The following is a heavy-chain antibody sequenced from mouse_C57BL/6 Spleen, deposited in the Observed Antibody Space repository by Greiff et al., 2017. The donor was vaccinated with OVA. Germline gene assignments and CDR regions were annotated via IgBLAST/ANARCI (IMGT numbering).Heavy chain of an antibody. V-gene: IGHV1-39*01. D-gene: IGHD2-5*01. Sequence: EVKLVESGPELVKPGASVKISCKASGYSFTDYNMNWVKQSNGKSLEWIGVINPNYGTTSYNQKFKGKATLTVDQSSSTAYMQLNSLTSEDSAVYYCASPYYSNSAWFAYWGQGTLVTVSA. CDR1: GYSFTDYN. CDR2: INPNYGTT. CDR3: ASPYYSNSAWFAY. J-gene: IGHJ3*01.